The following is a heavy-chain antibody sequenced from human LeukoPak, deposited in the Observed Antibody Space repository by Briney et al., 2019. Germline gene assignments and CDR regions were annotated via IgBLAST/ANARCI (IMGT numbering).Heavy chain of an antibody. V-gene: IGHV4-4*07. CDR3: ARDRSSSYTRDWFDP. CDR1: GGSVSGYY. Sequence: SETLSLTCTVSGGSVSGYYWSWIRQPAGKGLEWIGRIYNSESINYNPSLKSRVTMSIDTSKNQFSLKLNSVTAADTAVYYCARDRSSSYTRDWFDPWGQGVLVTVSS. CDR2: IYNSESI. J-gene: IGHJ5*02. D-gene: IGHD6-13*01.